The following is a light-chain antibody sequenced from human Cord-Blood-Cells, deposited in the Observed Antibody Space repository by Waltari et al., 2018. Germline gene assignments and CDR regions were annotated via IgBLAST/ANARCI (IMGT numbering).Light chain of an antibody. J-gene: IGLJ2*01. CDR3: QAWDSGTAYVV. CDR2: QGS. CDR1: KLGDKY. V-gene: IGLV3-1*01. Sequence: SYELTQPPSVSVSPGQTASITCSGDKLGDKYACWYQQKPGQSPVLVIYQGSKRPSGVAERFTGSNAGSTATLTISGTQAMEEADCDCQAWDSGTAYVVFGGGTKLTVL.